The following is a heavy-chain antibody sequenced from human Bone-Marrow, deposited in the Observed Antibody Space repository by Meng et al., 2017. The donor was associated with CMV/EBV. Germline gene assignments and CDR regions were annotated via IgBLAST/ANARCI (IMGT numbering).Heavy chain of an antibody. V-gene: IGHV4-59*01. CDR3: ARGEGIVATTNNWFDP. Sequence: SETLSLTCTVSGGSISSYYWSWIRQPPGKGLEWIGYFYYSGNTNYNPSLKSRITISVDTSKNQFSLKLTSVTAADTAIYYCARGEGIVATTNNWFDPWGQGTLVTVSS. D-gene: IGHD5-12*01. CDR1: GGSISSYY. J-gene: IGHJ5*02. CDR2: FYYSGNT.